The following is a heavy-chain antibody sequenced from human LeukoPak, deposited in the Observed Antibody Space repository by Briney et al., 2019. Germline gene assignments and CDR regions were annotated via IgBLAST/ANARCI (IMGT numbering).Heavy chain of an antibody. Sequence: GGSLRLSCAASRWIFSSYAMSWLRQAPGQGLEWVALISYDGGNIYCADSVKGRFTISRDNSKSRLYLQLNNLRVDDTAVYYCDKEPAFGIGWYQNFFDFWGQGTLVTVSS. V-gene: IGHV3-30*04. D-gene: IGHD6-19*01. J-gene: IGHJ4*02. CDR2: ISYDGGNI. CDR1: RWIFSSYA. CDR3: DKEPAFGIGWYQNFFDF.